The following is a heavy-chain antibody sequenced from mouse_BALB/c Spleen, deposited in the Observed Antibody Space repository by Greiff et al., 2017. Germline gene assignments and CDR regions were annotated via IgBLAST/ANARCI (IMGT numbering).Heavy chain of an antibody. CDR1: GYTFTSSW. J-gene: IGHJ3*01. Sequence: QVQLQQSGSVLVRPGASVKLSCKASGYTFTSSWMHWAKQRPGQGLEWIGEIHPNSGNTNYNEKFKGKATLTVDTSSSTAYVDLSSLTSEDSAVYYCATIYGSSLAWFAYWGQGTLVTVSA. CDR3: ATIYGSSLAWFAY. D-gene: IGHD1-1*01. V-gene: IGHV1S130*01. CDR2: IHPNSGNT.